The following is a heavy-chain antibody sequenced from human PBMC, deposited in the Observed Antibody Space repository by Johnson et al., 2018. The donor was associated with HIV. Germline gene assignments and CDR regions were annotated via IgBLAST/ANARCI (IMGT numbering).Heavy chain of an antibody. Sequence: QMQLVESGGGLVQPGGSLRLSCVASGFTFSDHYMSWIRQAPGKGLEWVSHISSSGTIKYYADSVKGRFTVSRDNAKNTLYLQMNSLRAEDTAVYYCVRGGYYYDQAGAFDYWGQGTMVTVSS. CDR1: GFTFSDHY. V-gene: IGHV3-11*04. CDR3: VRGGYYYDQAGAFDY. D-gene: IGHD3-22*01. J-gene: IGHJ3*01. CDR2: ISSSGTIK.